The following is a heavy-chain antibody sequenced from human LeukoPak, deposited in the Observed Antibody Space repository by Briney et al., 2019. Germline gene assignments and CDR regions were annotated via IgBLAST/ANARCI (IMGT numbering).Heavy chain of an antibody. D-gene: IGHD3-10*01. V-gene: IGHV1-18*01. Sequence: ASVQVSCKASGYTFTIYGITWMRQAPGQGLEWMGWISAYNGNTKYAQKLQGRVTMTTDTSTSTAYMELRSLRSDDTAVYYCAREGYFGSGIDYYYGMDVWGQGTKVTVSS. CDR2: ISAYNGNT. CDR1: GYTFTIYG. J-gene: IGHJ6*02. CDR3: AREGYFGSGIDYYYGMDV.